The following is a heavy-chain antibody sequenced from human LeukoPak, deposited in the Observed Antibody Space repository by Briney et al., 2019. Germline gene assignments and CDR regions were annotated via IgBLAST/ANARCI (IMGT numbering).Heavy chain of an antibody. J-gene: IGHJ4*02. D-gene: IGHD3-22*01. CDR2: INTGGNDI. V-gene: IGHV3-74*01. CDR1: GFTFSAYW. Sequence: GGSLRLSCAASGFTFSAYWMHWVRQAPGKGLVWLSRINTGGNDIAYADSVKGRFTISRDNSKSTLNLQMNSLRVEDTAVYYCAKDPRASSAYYYDRLGYWGQGTLVTVSS. CDR3: AKDPRASSAYYYDRLGY.